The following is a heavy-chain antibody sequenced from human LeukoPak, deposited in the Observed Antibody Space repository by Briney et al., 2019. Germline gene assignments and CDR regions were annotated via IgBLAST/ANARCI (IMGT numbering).Heavy chain of an antibody. J-gene: IGHJ5*02. D-gene: IGHD4-17*01. Sequence: GSLRLSCAASGFTFSSYDMHWVRQATGKGLEWVSAIGTAGDTYYPGSVKGRFTISRENAKNSLYLQMNSLRAGDTAVYYCARGGSGDRRVQNWFDPWGQGILVTVSS. CDR2: IGTAGDT. V-gene: IGHV3-13*01. CDR1: GFTFSSYD. CDR3: ARGGSGDRRVQNWFDP.